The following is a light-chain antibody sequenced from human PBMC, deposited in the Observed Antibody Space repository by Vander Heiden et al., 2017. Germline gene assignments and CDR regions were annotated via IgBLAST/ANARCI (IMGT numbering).Light chain of an antibody. J-gene: IGKJ3*01. V-gene: IGKV1-33*01. Sequence: DIQMTQSPSSLSASVGDRVTITCHASQDISNYLNWYQQKPGTAPKPLIYVASNLETGGPSRFSGSGSGTDFNFTISILQPEDIATYYCQQYDNLPPLFTFGPGTKVDIK. CDR1: QDISNY. CDR3: QQYDNLPPLFT. CDR2: VAS.